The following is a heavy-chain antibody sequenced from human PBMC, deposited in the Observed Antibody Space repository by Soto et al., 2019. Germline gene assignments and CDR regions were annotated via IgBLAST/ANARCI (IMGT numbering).Heavy chain of an antibody. D-gene: IGHD6-19*01. CDR1: GFTFSSYD. Sequence: VQLLESGGGLVQPGGSLRLSCAASGFTFSSYDMTWVRQAPGKGLEWVSAVSGNGGSTYYAGSVNGRFTISRDNSKNALYLQMNSLRAEDTAVYYCAKDPGGAGRYWYFDLWGRGTLVTVSS. V-gene: IGHV3-23*01. J-gene: IGHJ2*01. CDR3: AKDPGGAGRYWYFDL. CDR2: VSGNGGST.